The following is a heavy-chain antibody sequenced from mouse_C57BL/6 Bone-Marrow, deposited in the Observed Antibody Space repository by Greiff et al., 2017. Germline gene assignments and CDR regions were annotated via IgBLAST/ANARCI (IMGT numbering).Heavy chain of an antibody. J-gene: IGHJ3*01. Sequence: QVQLQQSGAELARSGASVKLSCTASGYTFTSYGISWVKQRTGQGLEWIGEIYPRSGSTYYNEKFKGQATLTADKSYSTASMELRSLTSEDSAVYFCARRVDLLWYPWFAYWGQGTLGTVSA. CDR3: ARRVDLLWYPWFAY. D-gene: IGHD2-1*01. CDR2: IYPRSGST. CDR1: GYTFTSYG. V-gene: IGHV1-81*01.